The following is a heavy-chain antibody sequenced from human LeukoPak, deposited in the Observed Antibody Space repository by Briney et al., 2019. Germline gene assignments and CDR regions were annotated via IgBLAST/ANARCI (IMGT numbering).Heavy chain of an antibody. V-gene: IGHV3-21*04. CDR1: GFTFSSYN. J-gene: IGHJ4*01. Sequence: GGTLRLSCAASGFTFSSYNMNWVRQAPGKGLEWVSSISSSSSYIYYADSVKGRFTISRDNSKNTLYLQMNSLGAEDTAVYYCAKGLVSFDYXXXXTLVTVSS. CDR2: ISSSSSYI. D-gene: IGHD6-19*01. CDR3: AKGLVSFDY.